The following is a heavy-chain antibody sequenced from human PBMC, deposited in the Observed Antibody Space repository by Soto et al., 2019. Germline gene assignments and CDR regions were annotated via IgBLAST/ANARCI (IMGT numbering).Heavy chain of an antibody. J-gene: IGHJ6*02. Sequence: QVHLQESGPGLVKPSETLSLTCTVSGGSVSSDNYYWTWIRQPPGKGLEWIGYIYYSGSNNYNPSLKSRVTISVDTSKNHFSLKLSSVTAADTAVYYCARDCMVTYYYYLMDVWGQGTTVTVSS. D-gene: IGHD5-18*01. V-gene: IGHV4-61*03. CDR2: IYYSGSN. CDR1: GGSVSSDNYY. CDR3: ARDCMVTYYYYLMDV.